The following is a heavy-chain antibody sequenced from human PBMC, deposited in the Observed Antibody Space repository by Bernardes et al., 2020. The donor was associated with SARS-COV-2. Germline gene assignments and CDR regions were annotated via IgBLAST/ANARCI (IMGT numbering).Heavy chain of an antibody. J-gene: IGHJ6*02. V-gene: IGHV4-34*01. Sequence: SETLSLTCAVYGGSFSGYYWSWIRQPPGKGLEWIGEINHSGSTNYNPSLKSRVTISVDTSKNQFSLKLSSVTAADTAVYYCARIFDCSGRSCYSDYYYGMDVWGQGTTVT. CDR2: INHSGST. CDR3: ARIFDCSGRSCYSDYYYGMDV. D-gene: IGHD2-15*01. CDR1: GGSFSGYY.